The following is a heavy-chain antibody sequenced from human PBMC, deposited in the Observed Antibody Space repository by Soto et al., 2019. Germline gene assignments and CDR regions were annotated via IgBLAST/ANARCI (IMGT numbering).Heavy chain of an antibody. CDR3: ARQVPGGEGRRYMDV. V-gene: IGHV5-51*01. CDR2: IYPGDSDT. Sequence: PGESLKISCKGSGYSFTSYWIGWVRQMPGKGLEWMGIIYPGDSDTRYSPSFQGQVTISADKSTSTAYLQWSSLKASDTAMYYCARQVPGGEGRRYMDVRGKGTTVTVSS. D-gene: IGHD2-2*01. CDR1: GYSFTSYW. J-gene: IGHJ6*03.